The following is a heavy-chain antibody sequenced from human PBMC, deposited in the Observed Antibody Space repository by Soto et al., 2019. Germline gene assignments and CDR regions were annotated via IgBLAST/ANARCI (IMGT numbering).Heavy chain of an antibody. CDR2: ISYDGSNK. Sequence: QSGGSLRLSCAASGFTFSSYAMHWVRQAPGKGLEWVAVISYDGSNKNYADSVKGRFTISRDNSKNTLYLQMNSLRAEDTAVYYCARGYDFWSGYYYPYGMDVWGQGTTVTVSS. CDR1: GFTFSSYA. J-gene: IGHJ6*02. CDR3: ARGYDFWSGYYYPYGMDV. V-gene: IGHV3-30-3*01. D-gene: IGHD3-3*01.